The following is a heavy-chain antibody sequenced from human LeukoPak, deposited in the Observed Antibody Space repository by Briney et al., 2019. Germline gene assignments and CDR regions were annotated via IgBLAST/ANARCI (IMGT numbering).Heavy chain of an antibody. V-gene: IGHV1-69*04. D-gene: IGHD5-12*01. CDR2: IIPILGIA. CDR1: GGTFSSYA. J-gene: IGHJ6*02. Sequence: SVKVSCKASGGTFSSYAISWVRQAPGQGLEWMGRIIPILGIANYAQKFQGRVTITADKSTSTAYMELSSLRSEDTAVYYCASMDIIRGFVRYYYYYGMDVWGQGTTVTVSS. CDR3: ASMDIIRGFVRYYYYYGMDV.